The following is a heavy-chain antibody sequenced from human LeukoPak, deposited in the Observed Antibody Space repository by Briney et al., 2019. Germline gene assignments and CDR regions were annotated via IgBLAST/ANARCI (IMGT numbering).Heavy chain of an antibody. Sequence: PSETLSLTCAVYGGSFSGYYWSWIRQPPGKGLEWIGEINHSGSTNYNPSLKSRVTISVDTSKNQFSLKLSSVTAADTAVYYCARGRTVTTLVRYFDLWGRGTLVTVSS. CDR3: ARGRTVTTLVRYFDL. J-gene: IGHJ2*01. V-gene: IGHV4-34*01. CDR1: GGSFSGYY. CDR2: INHSGST. D-gene: IGHD4-17*01.